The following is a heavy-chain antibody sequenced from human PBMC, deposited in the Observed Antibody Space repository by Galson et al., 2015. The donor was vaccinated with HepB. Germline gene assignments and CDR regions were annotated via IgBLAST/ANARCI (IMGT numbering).Heavy chain of an antibody. J-gene: IGHJ5*02. CDR3: ARDRNLDIVVVPAAPVFDP. CDR2: INAGNGNT. CDR1: GYTFTSYA. D-gene: IGHD2-2*03. V-gene: IGHV1-3*01. Sequence: CKASGYTFTSYAMHWVRQAPGQRLEWMGWINAGNGNTKYSQKFQGRVTITRDTSASTAYMELSSLRSEDTAVYYCARDRNLDIVVVPAAPVFDPWGQGTLVTVSS.